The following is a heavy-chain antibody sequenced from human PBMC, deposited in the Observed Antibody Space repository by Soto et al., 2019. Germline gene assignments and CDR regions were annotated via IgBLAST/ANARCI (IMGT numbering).Heavy chain of an antibody. J-gene: IGHJ5*02. CDR3: AGRYSSGWYYWLDP. CDR2: IYYSGST. Sequence: QVQLQESGPGLVKPSETLSLTCTVSGGSVSSGSYYWSWIRQPPGKGLEWIGYIYYSGSTNYNPPHEMRVTISVDPSKNHCSLKLSSVPAADTAVYYCAGRYSSGWYYWLDPWGQGTLVTVSS. V-gene: IGHV4-61*03. D-gene: IGHD6-19*01. CDR1: GGSVSSGSYY.